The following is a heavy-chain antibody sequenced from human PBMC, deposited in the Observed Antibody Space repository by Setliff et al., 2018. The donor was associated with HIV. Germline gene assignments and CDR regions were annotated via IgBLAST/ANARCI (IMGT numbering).Heavy chain of an antibody. CDR2: IYSSGST. CDR3: ARGGGLNWFDP. V-gene: IGHV4-4*07. J-gene: IGHJ5*02. Sequence: SETLSLTCTVSGGSISSYYWSWIRQPAGKGLEWIGRIYSSGSTNYNPSLKSRVTLSIDTSKNQFSLKLTSVTAADTAVYYCARGGGLNWFDPWGQGTLVTVS. CDR1: GGSISSYY. D-gene: IGHD2-15*01.